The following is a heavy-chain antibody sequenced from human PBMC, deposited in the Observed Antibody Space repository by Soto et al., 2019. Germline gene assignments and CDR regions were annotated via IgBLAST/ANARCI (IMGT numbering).Heavy chain of an antibody. Sequence: QVQLVQSGAEVKKPGSSVKVSCKASGGTFSSYAISWVRQAPGQGLEWMGGIIPIFGTANYAQKFQGRVTITADESTSTAYMELSSLRSEDTAVYYCAGDRSDAVAGTSGMDVWGQGTTVTVSS. CDR2: IIPIFGTA. V-gene: IGHV1-69*12. CDR1: GGTFSSYA. CDR3: AGDRSDAVAGTSGMDV. J-gene: IGHJ6*02. D-gene: IGHD6-19*01.